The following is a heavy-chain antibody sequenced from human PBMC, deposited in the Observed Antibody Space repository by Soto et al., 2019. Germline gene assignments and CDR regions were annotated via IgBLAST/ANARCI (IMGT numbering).Heavy chain of an antibody. Sequence: PGGSLRLSCAASGFTLSSFSMHWVRQAPGKGLEYVSALGYGGDTHYANSVKGRFTISRDNSQNTLYLQMDNLGVDDMAVYYCARVGLCNFLDYWGLGTLVTVSS. J-gene: IGHJ4*02. CDR1: GFTLSSFS. V-gene: IGHV3-64*01. D-gene: IGHD4-4*01. CDR2: LGYGGDT. CDR3: ARVGLCNFLDY.